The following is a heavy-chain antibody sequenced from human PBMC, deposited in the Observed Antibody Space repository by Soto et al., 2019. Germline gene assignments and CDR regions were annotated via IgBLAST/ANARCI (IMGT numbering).Heavy chain of an antibody. CDR1: GGSISNYY. Sequence: SETLSLTCTVSGGSISNYYWSWIRQPPGKGLQWIGYIFSSGSTNYNPSLKSRVTISVDTSKNQFSLNLSSVTAADTAVYYCARQRRVFDYWGQGSLVTVS. CDR2: IFSSGST. J-gene: IGHJ4*02. V-gene: IGHV4-59*08. CDR3: ARQRRVFDY.